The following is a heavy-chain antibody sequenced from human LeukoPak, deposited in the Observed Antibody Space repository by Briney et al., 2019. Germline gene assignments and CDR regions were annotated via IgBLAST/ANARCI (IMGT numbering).Heavy chain of an antibody. CDR2: ISAYNGNT. CDR1: GYTFTSYG. J-gene: IGHJ6*02. Sequence: GASVKVSCKASGYTFTSYGIRWVRQAPGQGLEWMGWISAYNGNTNYAQKLQGRVTMTTDTSTSTAYMELRSLRSDDTAVYYCARDPYCSSTSCYAMTYYYYYYGMDVWGQGTTVTVSS. V-gene: IGHV1-18*01. CDR3: ARDPYCSSTSCYAMTYYYYYYGMDV. D-gene: IGHD2-2*01.